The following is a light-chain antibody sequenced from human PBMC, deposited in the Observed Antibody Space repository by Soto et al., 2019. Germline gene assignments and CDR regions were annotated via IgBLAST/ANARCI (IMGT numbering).Light chain of an antibody. Sequence: DIQMTQSPSSLSASVGDRVTITCRASQGISNNLAWYQQKPWKVPKLLIYGASTLQSGVPSRFSGSGSGTDFTLTISSLQTEDVANYYCQTYDSAPLSIGQGTKVEFK. CDR1: QGISNN. CDR3: QTYDSAPLS. CDR2: GAS. J-gene: IGKJ1*01. V-gene: IGKV1-27*01.